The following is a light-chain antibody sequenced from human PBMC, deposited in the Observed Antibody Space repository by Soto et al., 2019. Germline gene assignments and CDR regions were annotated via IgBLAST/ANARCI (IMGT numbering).Light chain of an antibody. J-gene: IGKJ2*01. V-gene: IGKV3-20*01. Sequence: EIVLTQSPATLSLSPGERATLSCRASQSVSSAYIRWFQQKPGQAPRLLIYGASYRAAGIPDRFGGSGSGTDFTLTITRLEPEDFAVYYCHQFDISPYAFGQGTKLEIK. CDR1: QSVSSAY. CDR3: HQFDISPYA. CDR2: GAS.